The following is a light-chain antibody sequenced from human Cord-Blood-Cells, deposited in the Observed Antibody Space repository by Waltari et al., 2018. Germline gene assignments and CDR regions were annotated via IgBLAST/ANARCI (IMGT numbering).Light chain of an antibody. V-gene: IGKV1-5*01. J-gene: IGKJ1*01. CDR3: QQYNSYST. CDR1: QSISSW. Sequence: DIQMTQYPSPLSASVGDRVTITCRASQSISSWLAWYQQKPGKAPKLLIYDASSLESGVPSRFSGSGSGTEFTLTISSLQPDDFATYYCQQYNSYSTFGQGTKVEIK. CDR2: DAS.